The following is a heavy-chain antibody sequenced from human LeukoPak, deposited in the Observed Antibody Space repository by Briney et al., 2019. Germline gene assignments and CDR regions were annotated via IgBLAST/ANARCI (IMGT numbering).Heavy chain of an antibody. CDR2: IKQDGSEK. CDR1: GFTFSSYA. V-gene: IGHV3-7*01. J-gene: IGHJ4*02. CDR3: ARDAGDCSSTSCYIPLFDY. D-gene: IGHD2-2*02. Sequence: GGSLRLSCAASGFTFSSYAMSWVRQAPGKGLEWVANIKQDGSEKYYVDSVKGRFTISRDNAKNSLYLQMNSLRAEDTAVYYCARDAGDCSSTSCYIPLFDYWGQGTLVTVSS.